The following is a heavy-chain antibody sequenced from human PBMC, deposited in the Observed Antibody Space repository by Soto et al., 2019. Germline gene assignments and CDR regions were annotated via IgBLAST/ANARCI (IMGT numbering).Heavy chain of an antibody. J-gene: IGHJ4*02. CDR1: GFTFSSYG. CDR3: ARLSSSWYGRIDY. D-gene: IGHD6-13*01. Sequence: QVQLVESGGGVVQPGRSLRLSCAASGFTFSSYGMHWVRQAPGKGLEWVAVIWYDGSNKYYADSVKGRFTISRDNSKNTLYLQRNSLRAEDTAVYYCARLSSSWYGRIDYWGQGTLVTVSS. V-gene: IGHV3-33*01. CDR2: IWYDGSNK.